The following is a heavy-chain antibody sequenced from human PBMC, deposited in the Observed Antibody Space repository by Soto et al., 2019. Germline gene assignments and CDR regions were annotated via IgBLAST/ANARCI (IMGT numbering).Heavy chain of an antibody. CDR3: ARYYSGTYTDY. Sequence: EVQLVESGGGLVKPGGSLRLSCAASGFTFSSYSMIWVRQAPGKGLEWVSSISSSSSYIYYADSVKGRFTISRDNAKNSLYLQMTSLRAEDTAVYYCARYYSGTYTDYWGQGTLVTVSS. D-gene: IGHD1-26*01. V-gene: IGHV3-21*01. CDR2: ISSSSSYI. J-gene: IGHJ4*02. CDR1: GFTFSSYS.